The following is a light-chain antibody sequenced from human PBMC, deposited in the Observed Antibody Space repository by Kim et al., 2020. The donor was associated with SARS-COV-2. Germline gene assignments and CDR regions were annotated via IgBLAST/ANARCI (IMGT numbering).Light chain of an antibody. CDR2: NND. J-gene: IGLJ2*01. CDR1: NSNIWTHF. CDR3: GTWDDILLGVV. V-gene: IGLV1-51*01. Sequence: GHEVSISCSASNSNIWTHFFSLYQQLPGTVPKLLIYNNDKRPSGIPDRFSGSKSGTSATLGITGLQTGDQADYYCGTWDDILLGVVFGGGTQLTVL.